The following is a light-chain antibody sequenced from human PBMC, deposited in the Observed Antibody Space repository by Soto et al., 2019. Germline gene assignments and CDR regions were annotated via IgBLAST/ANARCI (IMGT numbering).Light chain of an antibody. J-gene: IGKJ4*01. V-gene: IGKV3-15*01. CDR1: QSVSSD. CDR3: QQFHRWPVT. CDR2: GAS. Sequence: EIVMTQSPATLSVSPGERATLSCRASQSVSSDLAWYHQKPGQAPRLLIYGASTRATGIPARFSGSGSGTEFTLTINSLQSEDVAVYYCQQFHRWPVTFGGGAKVEI.